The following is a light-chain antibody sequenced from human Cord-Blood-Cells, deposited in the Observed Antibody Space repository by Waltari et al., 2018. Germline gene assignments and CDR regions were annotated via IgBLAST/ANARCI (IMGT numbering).Light chain of an antibody. Sequence: SSELTQDPAVSVALGQTVRITCQGDSLRSYYASWYQQKPGLAPVLVIYGKNNRPSGIPDRFSGSSSGNTASLTITGAQAEDEADYYCNSRDSSGNPNYVFGTGTKVTVL. CDR2: GKN. CDR3: NSRDSSGNPNYV. J-gene: IGLJ1*01. V-gene: IGLV3-19*01. CDR1: SLRSYY.